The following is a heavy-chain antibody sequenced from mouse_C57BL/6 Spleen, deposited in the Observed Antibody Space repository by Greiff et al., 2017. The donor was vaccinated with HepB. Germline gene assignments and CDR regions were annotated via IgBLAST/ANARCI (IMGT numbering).Heavy chain of an antibody. D-gene: IGHD4-1*02. CDR1: GFTFSSYA. V-gene: IGHV5-4*01. CDR3: ARDRQLGPFDY. J-gene: IGHJ2*01. Sequence: EVQRVESGGGLVKPGGSLKLSCAASGFTFSSYAMSWVRQTPEKRLEWVATLSDGGSYTYYPDNVKGRFTISRDNAKNNLYLQMSHLKSEDTAMYYCARDRQLGPFDYWGQGTTLTVSS. CDR2: LSDGGSYT.